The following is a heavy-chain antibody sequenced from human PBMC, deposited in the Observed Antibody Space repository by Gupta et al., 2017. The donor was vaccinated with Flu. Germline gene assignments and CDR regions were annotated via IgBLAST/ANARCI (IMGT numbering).Heavy chain of an antibody. J-gene: IGHJ5*02. CDR2: IIPIFGTA. D-gene: IGHD5-18*01. CDR1: GGTFSSYA. CDR3: ARDGVQLWTRPRETYNWFDP. V-gene: IGHV1-69*01. Sequence: QMQLVQSGAEVKKPGSSVKVYCKASGGTFSSYAIRWVRQAPGQGLEWMGGIIPIFGTANYAQKFQGRVTITADESTSTAYMELSSLRSEDTAVYYCARDGVQLWTRPRETYNWFDPWGQGTLVTVSS.